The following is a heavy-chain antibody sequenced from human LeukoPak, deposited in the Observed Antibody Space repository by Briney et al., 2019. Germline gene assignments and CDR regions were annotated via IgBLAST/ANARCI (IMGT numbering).Heavy chain of an antibody. J-gene: IGHJ3*02. V-gene: IGHV1-3*03. CDR3: ARGAGLMVYANYARDAFDI. Sequence: ASVKVSCKASGYTFTSYAMHWVRQAPGQRLEWMGWINAGNGNTKYSQEFQGRVTITRDTSASTAYMELSSLRSGDMAVYYCARGAGLMVYANYARDAFDIWGQGTMVTVSS. D-gene: IGHD2-8*01. CDR2: INAGNGNT. CDR1: GYTFTSYA.